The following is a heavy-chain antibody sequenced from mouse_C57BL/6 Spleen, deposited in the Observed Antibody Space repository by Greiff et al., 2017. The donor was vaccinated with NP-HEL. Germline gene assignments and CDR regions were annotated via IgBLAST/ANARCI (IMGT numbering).Heavy chain of an antibody. V-gene: IGHV1-78*01. CDR2: IYPRDGGT. CDR1: GYTFTVHT. CDR3: ARYGPYRFDY. D-gene: IGHD1-1*01. J-gene: IGHJ2*01. Sequence: QVQLKESDAEFVKPGASVKISCKVSGYTFTVHTVHWMKQRPEQGLEWIGYIYPRDGGTQYNEKFKGKATLTEDNSSSTAYMQRNSLTAEDSAVYFCARYGPYRFDYWGQGTTLTVSS.